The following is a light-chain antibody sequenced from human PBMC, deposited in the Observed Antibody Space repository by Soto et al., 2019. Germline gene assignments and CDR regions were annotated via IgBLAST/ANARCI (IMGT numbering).Light chain of an antibody. CDR2: EGS. Sequence: QSALTQPASVSGSPRQSITISCTGTSSDVGSYNLVSWYQQHPGKAPKLIIYEGSKRPSGVSNRFSGSKSGNTGSLTISGLQAEDEADYYCCSYAGSRSFVVFGGGTKVTVL. V-gene: IGLV2-23*03. CDR3: CSYAGSRSFVV. J-gene: IGLJ2*01. CDR1: SSDVGSYNL.